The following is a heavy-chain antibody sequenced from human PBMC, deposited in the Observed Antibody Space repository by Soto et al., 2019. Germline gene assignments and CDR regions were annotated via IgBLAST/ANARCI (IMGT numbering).Heavy chain of an antibody. CDR3: ARDLRGHYGP. CDR1: GFNFINFN. J-gene: IGHJ3*01. D-gene: IGHD4-17*01. Sequence: GGSLRLSCEGSGFNFINFNMIWFRQAPGKGLEWVSSVSGSSSYIYYADSVKGRFTVSRDNANNLVFLQMNGLRPEDTAMYYCARDLRGHYGPWGQGTMVTVSS. CDR2: VSGSSSYI. V-gene: IGHV3-21*06.